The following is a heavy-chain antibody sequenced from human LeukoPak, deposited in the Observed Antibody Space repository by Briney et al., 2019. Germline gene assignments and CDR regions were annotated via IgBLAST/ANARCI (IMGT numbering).Heavy chain of an antibody. CDR3: AREGYYGSGSISHDY. J-gene: IGHJ4*02. CDR1: GGSISSGDYY. V-gene: IGHV4-30-4*01. Sequence: SQTLSLTCTVSGGSISSGDYYWSWTRQPPGKGLEWIGYIYYSGSTYYNPSLKSRVTISVDTSKNQFSLKLSSVTAADTAVYYCAREGYYGSGSISHDYWGQGTLVTVSS. CDR2: IYYSGST. D-gene: IGHD3-10*01.